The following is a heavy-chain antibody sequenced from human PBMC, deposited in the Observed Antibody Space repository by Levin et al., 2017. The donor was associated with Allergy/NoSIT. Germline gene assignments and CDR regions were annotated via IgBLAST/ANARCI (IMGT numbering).Heavy chain of an antibody. J-gene: IGHJ6*02. V-gene: IGHV3-21*01. Sequence: GGSLRLSCAASGFTFSSYSMNWVRQAPGKGLEWVSSISSSSSYIYYADSVKGRFTISRDNAKNSLYLQMNSLRAEDTAVYYCARVADIRYGMDVWGQGTTVTVSS. CDR1: GFTFSSYS. CDR2: ISSSSSYI. CDR3: ARVADIRYGMDV.